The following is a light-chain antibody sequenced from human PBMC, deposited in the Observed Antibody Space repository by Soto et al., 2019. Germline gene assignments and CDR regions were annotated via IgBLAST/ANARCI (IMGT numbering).Light chain of an antibody. CDR3: TSFARGSTLV. V-gene: IGLV1-44*01. CDR1: TSNIGSKT. Sequence: QSVLTQPPSASGTPGQSVTISCSGSTSNIGSKTVSWYQQVPGAAPKLLIYSTNQWPSGVPDRFSGSKSGTSASLTISGLQAEDEADYYCTSFARGSTLVFGGGTQLTVL. CDR2: STN. J-gene: IGLJ3*02.